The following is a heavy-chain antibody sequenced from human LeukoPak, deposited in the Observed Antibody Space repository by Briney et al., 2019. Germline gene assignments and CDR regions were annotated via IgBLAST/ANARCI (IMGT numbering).Heavy chain of an antibody. CDR3: ARKRAGIYYYDSSGYYDY. CDR2: INHSRST. D-gene: IGHD3-22*01. J-gene: IGHJ4*02. Sequence: SETLSLTCAVYGGSFSGYYWSWIRQPPGKGLEWIGEINHSRSTNYNPSLKSRVTISVDTSKNQFSLKLSSVTAADTAVYYCARKRAGIYYYDSSGYYDYWGQGTLVTVSS. CDR1: GGSFSGYY. V-gene: IGHV4-34*01.